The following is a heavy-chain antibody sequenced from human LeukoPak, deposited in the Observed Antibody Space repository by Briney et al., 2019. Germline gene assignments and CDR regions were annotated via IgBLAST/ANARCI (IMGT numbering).Heavy chain of an antibody. CDR3: ARAPYSSAWYEVDY. V-gene: IGHV1-2*02. D-gene: IGHD6-19*01. CDR2: INPNSGGT. CDR1: GYTFTGYY. J-gene: IGHJ4*02. Sequence: GASVKVSCKASGYTFTGYYMRWVRQAPGQGLEWMGWINPNSGGTNYAQKFQGRVTMTRDTSISTAYMELSRLRSDDTAVYYCARAPYSSAWYEVDYWGQGSLVTVSS.